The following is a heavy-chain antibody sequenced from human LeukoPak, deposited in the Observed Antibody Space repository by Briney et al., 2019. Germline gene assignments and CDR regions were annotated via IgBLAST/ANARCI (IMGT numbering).Heavy chain of an antibody. J-gene: IGHJ4*02. CDR1: GGSISSYY. V-gene: IGHV4-59*08. CDR2: IYYSGST. Sequence: PSETLSLTCTVSGGSISSYYWSWIRQPPGKGLEWIGYIYYSGSTNYNPSLKSRVTISVDTSKNQFSLKLSSVTAADTAVYYCARRRDTAMVNWGQGTLATVSS. CDR3: ARRRDTAMVN. D-gene: IGHD5-18*01.